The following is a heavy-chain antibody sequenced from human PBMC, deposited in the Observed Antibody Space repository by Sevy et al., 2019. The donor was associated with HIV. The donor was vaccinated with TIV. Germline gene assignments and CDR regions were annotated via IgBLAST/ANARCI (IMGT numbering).Heavy chain of an antibody. D-gene: IGHD3-22*01. Sequence: GESLKTSCAASGFTFDDYGMSWVRQAPGKGLEWVSGINWNGGSTGYADSVKGRFTISRDNAKNSLYLQMNSLRAEDTALYYCARGGSYYYDSSGYHDAFDIWGQGTMVTVSS. CDR2: INWNGGST. CDR1: GFTFDDYG. CDR3: ARGGSYYYDSSGYHDAFDI. V-gene: IGHV3-20*04. J-gene: IGHJ3*02.